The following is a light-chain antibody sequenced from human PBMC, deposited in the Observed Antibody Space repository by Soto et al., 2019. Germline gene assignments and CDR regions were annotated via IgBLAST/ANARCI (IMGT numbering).Light chain of an antibody. Sequence: EIVLTQSPVTLSLSPGETATLSCRASQSVARDLTWYQQKPGQAPRLLISRASTGATGIPDRFSGSGSGTDFTLTINRLEPEDSAVYYYQQHTISMYTFGQGTRLEIK. J-gene: IGKJ5*01. V-gene: IGKV3-20*01. CDR3: QQHTISMYT. CDR1: QSVARD. CDR2: RAS.